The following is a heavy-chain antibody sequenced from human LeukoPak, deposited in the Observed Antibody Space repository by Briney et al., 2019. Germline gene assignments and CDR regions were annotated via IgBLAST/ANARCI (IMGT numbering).Heavy chain of an antibody. CDR2: IYTSGST. Sequence: SETLSLTCTVSGGSISSGSYYWSWIRQPAGNGLEWIGRIYTSGSTNYNPSLKSRVTISVDTSKNQFSLKLSSVTAADTAVYYCARVTTAVAAPVNYYYYMDVWGKGTTVTISS. CDR1: GGSISSGSYY. CDR3: ARVTTAVAAPVNYYYYMDV. J-gene: IGHJ6*03. D-gene: IGHD6-19*01. V-gene: IGHV4-61*02.